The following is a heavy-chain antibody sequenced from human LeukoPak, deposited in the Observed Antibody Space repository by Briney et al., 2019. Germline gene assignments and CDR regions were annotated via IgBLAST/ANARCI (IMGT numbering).Heavy chain of an antibody. D-gene: IGHD2-15*01. J-gene: IGHJ4*02. CDR3: ARDLRATRFGYYFDY. CDR2: INPSGGST. V-gene: IGHV1-46*01. CDR1: GYTFTSYY. Sequence: ASVKVSCKASGYTFTSYYMHWVRQAPGQGLEWMGIINPSGGSTSYAQKFQGRVTMTRDMSTSTVYMELSSLRSEDTAVYYCARDLRATRFGYYFDYWGQRTLVTVSS.